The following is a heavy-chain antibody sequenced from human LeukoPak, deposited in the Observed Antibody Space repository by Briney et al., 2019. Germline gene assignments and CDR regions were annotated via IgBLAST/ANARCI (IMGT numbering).Heavy chain of an antibody. V-gene: IGHV1-18*01. Sequence: ASVKVSCKASGYTFSTYVISWVRQAPGQGLEWMGWINAYNGNTKYAQKLQGRVTMTADTSTTTAYMELRSLRSDDTAAYYCARDGYFDYWGQGTLVTVSA. CDR2: INAYNGNT. J-gene: IGHJ4*02. CDR1: GYTFSTYV. CDR3: ARDGYFDY.